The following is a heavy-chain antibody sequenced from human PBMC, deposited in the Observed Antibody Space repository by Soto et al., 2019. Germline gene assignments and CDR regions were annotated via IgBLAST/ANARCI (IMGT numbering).Heavy chain of an antibody. V-gene: IGHV4-4*02. Sequence: NPSETLSLTCAVSGGSISSSNRWSWVRQPPGKGLEWIGEIYHSGSTNYNPSLKSRVTISVDKSKNQFSLKLSSVTAADTAVYYCARSYYYGSYPPLHGMDVWGEGTTVTSPQ. CDR1: GGSISSSNR. J-gene: IGHJ6*04. CDR3: ARSYYYGSYPPLHGMDV. D-gene: IGHD3-10*01. CDR2: IYHSGST.